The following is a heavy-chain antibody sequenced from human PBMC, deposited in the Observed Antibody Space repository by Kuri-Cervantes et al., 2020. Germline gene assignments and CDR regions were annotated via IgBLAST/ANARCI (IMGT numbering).Heavy chain of an antibody. CDR3: ATSPMDRSGYYPDY. J-gene: IGHJ4*02. D-gene: IGHD3-22*01. Sequence: ASVKVSCKASGYTFTSYDINWVRQATGQGLEWMGWMNPNSGNTGYAQKFQGRVTMTRNTSISTAYMELSSLRSEDTAVYYCATSPMDRSGYYPDYWGQGTLVTVSS. CDR1: GYTFTSYD. CDR2: MNPNSGNT. V-gene: IGHV1-8*01.